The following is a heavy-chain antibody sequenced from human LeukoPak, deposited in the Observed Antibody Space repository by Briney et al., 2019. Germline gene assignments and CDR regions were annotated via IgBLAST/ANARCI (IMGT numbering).Heavy chain of an antibody. CDR1: GFTFSNYW. D-gene: IGHD3/OR15-3a*01. Sequence: PGGSLRLSCAASGFTFSNYWMSWVRQAPGKGLEWVANIKQDGSEKYYVDSVKGRFTISRDNAKNSLYLQMNSLRAEDTAVYYCATSGGLDYYYYMDVWGKGTTVTVSS. CDR3: ATSGGLDYYYYMDV. V-gene: IGHV3-7*01. CDR2: IKQDGSEK. J-gene: IGHJ6*03.